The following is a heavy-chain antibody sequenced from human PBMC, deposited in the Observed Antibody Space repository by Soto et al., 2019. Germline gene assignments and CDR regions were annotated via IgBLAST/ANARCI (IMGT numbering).Heavy chain of an antibody. CDR3: ARYSGRHAFDI. D-gene: IGHD5-12*01. J-gene: IGHJ3*02. CDR1: GYTFTSYY. CDR2: INPSGGST. Sequence: GASVKVSCTASGYTFTSYYMHWVRQATGQGLEWMGIINPSGGSTSYAQKFQGRVTMTRDTSTSTVYMELSSLRSEDTAVYYCARYSGRHAFDIWGQGTMVTVSS. V-gene: IGHV1-46*03.